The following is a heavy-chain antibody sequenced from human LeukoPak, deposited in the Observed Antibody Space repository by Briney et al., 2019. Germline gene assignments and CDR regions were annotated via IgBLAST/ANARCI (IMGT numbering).Heavy chain of an antibody. Sequence: PSETLSLTCAVSGYSISSGYYSGWIRQPPGKGLELIGSIYHSGSTYYNPSLKSRVTISVDTSKNQFSLKLSSVTAADTAVYYCARAPYCSSTSCYHKYFQHWGQGTLVTVSS. CDR1: GYSISSGYY. CDR2: IYHSGST. D-gene: IGHD2-2*01. CDR3: ARAPYCSSTSCYHKYFQH. V-gene: IGHV4-38-2*01. J-gene: IGHJ1*01.